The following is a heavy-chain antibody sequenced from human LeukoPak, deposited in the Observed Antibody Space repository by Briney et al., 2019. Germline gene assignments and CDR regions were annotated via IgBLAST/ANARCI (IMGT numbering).Heavy chain of an antibody. CDR3: ARDKFDRGYCYGSATNWLDP. J-gene: IGHJ5*02. Sequence: SETLSLTCTVSGGSISSYYWSWIRQPPGKGLEWIGYIYYSGSTNYNPSLKSRVTISVDTSKNQFSLKPSSVTAADTAVYYCARDKFDRGYCYGSATNWLDPWGQGTLVTVSS. CDR1: GGSISSYY. D-gene: IGHD5-18*01. V-gene: IGHV4-59*01. CDR2: IYYSGST.